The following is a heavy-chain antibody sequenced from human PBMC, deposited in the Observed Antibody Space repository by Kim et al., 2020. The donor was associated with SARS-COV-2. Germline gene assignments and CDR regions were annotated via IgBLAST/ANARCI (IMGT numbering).Heavy chain of an antibody. CDR1: GGTFSIYA. D-gene: IGHD2-2*01. V-gene: IGHV1-69*13. J-gene: IGHJ6*02. CDR2: IIPIFATA. CDR3: ARAPSSHCSSTSCGVYGMDV. Sequence: SVKVSCKASGGTFSIYAISWVRQAPGQGLEWMGGIIPIFATANYAQKFQGRVTITADESTSTAYMELSSLRSEDTAVYYCARAPSSHCSSTSCGVYGMDVWGQGTTVTVSS.